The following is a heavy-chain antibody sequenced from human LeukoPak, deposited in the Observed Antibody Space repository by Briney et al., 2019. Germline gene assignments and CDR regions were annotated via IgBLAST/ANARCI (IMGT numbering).Heavy chain of an antibody. CDR3: ARSYPGYCSSTSCQGWNYMDV. V-gene: IGHV3-53*01. J-gene: IGHJ6*03. CDR1: GFTVSSNY. Sequence: PGGSLRLSCAASGFTVSSNYMSWVRQAPGKGLEWVSVIYSGGSTYYADSVKGRFTISRDNSKNTLYLQMNSLRAEDMAVYYCARSYPGYCSSTSCQGWNYMDVWGKGTTVTVSS. D-gene: IGHD2-2*01. CDR2: IYSGGST.